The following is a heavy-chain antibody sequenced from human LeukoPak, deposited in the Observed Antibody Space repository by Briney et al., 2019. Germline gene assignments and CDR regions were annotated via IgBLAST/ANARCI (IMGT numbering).Heavy chain of an antibody. V-gene: IGHV1-69*04. D-gene: IGHD3-9*01. CDR1: GGTFSSYA. Sequence: GSSVKVSCKASGGTFSSYAISWVRQAPGQGLEWMGRIIPILGIANYARKFQGRVTITADKSSSTAYMELSSLRSEDTAVYYCATVLRYFDWFPEYFDYWGQGTLVTVSS. CDR2: IIPILGIA. J-gene: IGHJ4*02. CDR3: ATVLRYFDWFPEYFDY.